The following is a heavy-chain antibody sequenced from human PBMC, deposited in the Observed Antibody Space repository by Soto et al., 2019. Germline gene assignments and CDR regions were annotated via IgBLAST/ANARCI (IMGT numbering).Heavy chain of an antibody. CDR1: GVSISSYY. Sequence: SETLSLTCTVSGVSISSYYWNWIRQPPGKGLEWIGYIYYSGSTNYNPSLKSRVTLSVDTSKNQFSLKLTSVTAADTAVYYCARDRAPHDYSKPLDYWGQGTLVTVSS. J-gene: IGHJ4*02. CDR2: IYYSGST. CDR3: ARDRAPHDYSKPLDY. V-gene: IGHV4-59*01. D-gene: IGHD4-4*01.